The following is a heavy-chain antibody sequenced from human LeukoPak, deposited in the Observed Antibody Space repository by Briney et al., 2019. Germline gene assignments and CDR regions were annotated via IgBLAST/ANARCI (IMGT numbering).Heavy chain of an antibody. J-gene: IGHJ4*02. CDR1: GGTFSSYA. D-gene: IGHD3-22*01. Sequence: ASVKVSCKASGGTFSSYAISWVRQAPGQGLEWMGGIIPIFGTANYAQKFQGRVTITADESTSTAYMELSSLRSEDTAVYYCASPRRSSGYYLGYWGQGTLVTVSS. V-gene: IGHV1-69*13. CDR2: IIPIFGTA. CDR3: ASPRRSSGYYLGY.